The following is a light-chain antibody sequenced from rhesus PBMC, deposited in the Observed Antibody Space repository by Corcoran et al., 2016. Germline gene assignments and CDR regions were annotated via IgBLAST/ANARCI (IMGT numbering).Light chain of an antibody. CDR2: QVS. CDR1: QSLVHSDGKTY. J-gene: IGKJ1*01. CDR3: MQGTHWPWT. Sequence: DVVMTQSPLSLPVTLGQPASISCRASQSLVHSDGKTYLSWLQQKPGQPPRRLIYQVSTRDAGVPDRFSGSGAGTDFTLKISRVEAEDVGVYYCMQGTHWPWTFGQGTKVEIK. V-gene: IGKV2S9*01.